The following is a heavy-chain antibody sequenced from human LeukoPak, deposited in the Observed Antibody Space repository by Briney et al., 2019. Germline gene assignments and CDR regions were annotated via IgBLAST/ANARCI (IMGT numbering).Heavy chain of an antibody. V-gene: IGHV4-61*02. J-gene: IGHJ4*02. D-gene: IGHD3-10*01. CDR3: ARDLWGSGIDN. CDR2: IYTSGST. Sequence: SETLSLACTVSGGSIRSGSYYWSWIRQPAGKGLEWIGRIYTSGSTNYNPSLKSRVTISVDTSKNQFSLRLSSVTAADTAVYYCARDLWGSGIDNWGQGTLVTVSS. CDR1: GGSIRSGSYY.